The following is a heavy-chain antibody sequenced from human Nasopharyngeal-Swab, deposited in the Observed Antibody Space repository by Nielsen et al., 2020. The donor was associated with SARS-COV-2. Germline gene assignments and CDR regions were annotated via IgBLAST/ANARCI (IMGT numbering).Heavy chain of an antibody. CDR2: IKQDGSEK. V-gene: IGHV3-7*01. D-gene: IGHD3-10*01. CDR3: AREGGDQVRGVIIGYYYYYGMDV. Sequence: GESLKISCAASGFTFRRYWISWVRQAPGKRLEWVANIKQDGSEKYYVDSAKGRFTISRDNAKNSLYLQMNSLRAEDTAVYYCAREGGDQVRGVIIGYYYYYGMDVWGQGTTVTVSS. CDR1: GFTFRRYW. J-gene: IGHJ6*02.